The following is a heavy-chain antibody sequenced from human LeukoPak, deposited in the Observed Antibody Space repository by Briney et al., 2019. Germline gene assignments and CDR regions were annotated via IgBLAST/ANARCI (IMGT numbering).Heavy chain of an antibody. V-gene: IGHV3-11*05. D-gene: IGHD1-26*01. Sequence: PGGSLRLSCAASGFSFSDYYMSWIRQTPGKGLEWFSYISGSSTYTKYADFVEGRFTISRDNAKNSLYLQMTRLRAEDTAVYYCARDPRYSGSSGDYWGQGTLVTVSS. J-gene: IGHJ4*02. CDR1: GFSFSDYY. CDR2: ISGSSTYT. CDR3: ARDPRYSGSSGDY.